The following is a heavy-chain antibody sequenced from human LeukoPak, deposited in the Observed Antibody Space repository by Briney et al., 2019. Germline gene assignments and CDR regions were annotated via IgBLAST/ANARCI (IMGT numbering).Heavy chain of an antibody. CDR1: GYTFTGYY. V-gene: IGHV1-2*02. CDR2: INPNSGGT. Sequence: ASVKVSCKASGYTFTGYYMHWVRQAPGQGLEWMGWINPNSGGTNYAQKFQGRVTMTRDTSISTAYMELSRLRSDDTAVYYCAREAGYCSSTGCYFDYWGQGTLVTVSS. D-gene: IGHD2-2*01. J-gene: IGHJ4*02. CDR3: AREAGYCSSTGCYFDY.